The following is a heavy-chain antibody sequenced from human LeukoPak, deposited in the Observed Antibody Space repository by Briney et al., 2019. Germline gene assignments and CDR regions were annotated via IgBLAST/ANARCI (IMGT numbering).Heavy chain of an antibody. Sequence: GGSLIPSCAASGFTFSSYWMHWVPKAPGKGLVWVSRIKTDGISTIYADFVKGRGTVSRDNAKNTLSLQMNSLRAEDTAVYYCARVKVVTSKYTTSLFAYWGQGTLVTVSS. J-gene: IGHJ4*02. V-gene: IGHV3-74*01. CDR2: IKTDGIST. D-gene: IGHD3-16*02. CDR1: GFTFSSYW. CDR3: ARVKVVTSKYTTSLFAY.